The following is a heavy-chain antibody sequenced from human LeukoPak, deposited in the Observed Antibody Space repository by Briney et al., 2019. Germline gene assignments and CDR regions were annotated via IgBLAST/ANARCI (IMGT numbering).Heavy chain of an antibody. D-gene: IGHD5-18*01. CDR2: INHSGST. CDR3: ARLRIRRGQLWSLPYFDY. J-gene: IGHJ4*02. CDR1: GGSFSGYY. Sequence: SETLSLTCTVYGGSFSGYYWSWIRQPPGKWLEWIGEINHSGSTNYNPSLKSRVTISVDTSKNQFSLKLSSVTAADTAVYYCARLRIRRGQLWSLPYFDYWGQGTLVTVSS. V-gene: IGHV4-34*01.